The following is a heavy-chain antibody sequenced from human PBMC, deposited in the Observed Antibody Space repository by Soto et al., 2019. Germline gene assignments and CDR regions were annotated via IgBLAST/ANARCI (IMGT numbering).Heavy chain of an antibody. V-gene: IGHV3-30*03. J-gene: IGHJ4*02. CDR2: ISYDGSNK. CDR3: AHVPAAVTY. D-gene: IGHD6-13*01. CDR1: GFTFSSYG. Sequence: QVQLVESGGGVVQPGRSLRLSCAASGFTFSSYGMHWVRQAPGKGLEWVAVISYDGSNKYYADSVKFRFTISRDNSKKPPFRQMNSLGVGTTAVNYFAHVPAAVTYWCQGILVSVSS.